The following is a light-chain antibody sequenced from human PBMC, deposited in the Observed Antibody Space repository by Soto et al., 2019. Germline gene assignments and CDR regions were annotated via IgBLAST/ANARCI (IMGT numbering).Light chain of an antibody. CDR3: QQYGTSPWT. V-gene: IGKV3-20*01. Sequence: EIALTQSPGTLSLSPGERATLSCRASQSVSNNYLAWYHQKPGRAPRLVIYGASSRTTGIPDRFSGSGSGADFTLTISRLEPEDFAVYYCQQYGTSPWTFGEGNRVVIK. CDR2: GAS. CDR1: QSVSNNY. J-gene: IGKJ1*01.